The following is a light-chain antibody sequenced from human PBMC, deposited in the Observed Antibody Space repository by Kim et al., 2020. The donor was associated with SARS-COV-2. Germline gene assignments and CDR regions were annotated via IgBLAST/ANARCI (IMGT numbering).Light chain of an antibody. J-gene: IGLJ1*01. CDR3: SSYAAISNFV. CDR1: SSDVGGYNY. V-gene: IGLV2-8*01. CDR2: EVS. Sequence: QSALTQPPSASGSPGQSVTISCTGTSSDVGGYNYVSWYQQHPGKAPKLMIYEVSKRPSGVPDRFSGSKSGNTASLTVSGLQAEGEADYYCSSYAAISNFVFGTGTKVTV.